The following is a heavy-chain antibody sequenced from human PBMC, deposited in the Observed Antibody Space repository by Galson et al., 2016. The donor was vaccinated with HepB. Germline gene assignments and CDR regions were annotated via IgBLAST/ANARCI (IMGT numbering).Heavy chain of an antibody. CDR3: ASSRSVETVMDPQNPFGC. CDR2: MYYRGTT. Sequence: SEILSLTCSVSGASISSRNYYWGWIRQPPEKGLEWIVSMYYRGTTNYNPSLKSRVTISDDTSENQFSLRLTSVTAADTAVYFCASSRSVETVMDPQNPFGCWGQGIMVTVSS. J-gene: IGHJ4*02. D-gene: IGHD5-18*01. V-gene: IGHV4-39*01. CDR1: GASISSRNYY.